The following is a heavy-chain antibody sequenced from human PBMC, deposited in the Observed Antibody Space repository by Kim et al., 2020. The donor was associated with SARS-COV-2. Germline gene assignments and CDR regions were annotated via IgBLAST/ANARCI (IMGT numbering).Heavy chain of an antibody. V-gene: IGHV3-11*04. Sequence: GGSLRLSCAASGFTFSDYYMSWIRQAPGKGLEWVSYISSSGSTIYYADSVKGRFTISRDNAKNSLYLQMNSLRAEDTAVYYSARSPLEYCSSTSCQIYGMDVWGQGTTVTVSS. J-gene: IGHJ6*02. D-gene: IGHD2-2*01. CDR1: GFTFSDYY. CDR3: ARSPLEYCSSTSCQIYGMDV. CDR2: ISSSGSTI.